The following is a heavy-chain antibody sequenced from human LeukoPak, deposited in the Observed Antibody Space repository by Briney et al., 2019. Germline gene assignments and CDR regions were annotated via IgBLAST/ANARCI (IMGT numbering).Heavy chain of an antibody. CDR2: MSGSGGST. V-gene: IGHV3-23*01. CDR3: AKRHGSGSWSKHPMDV. CDR1: GFTFITYA. D-gene: IGHD6-13*01. J-gene: IGHJ6*02. Sequence: KPGGSLRLSCAASGFTFITYAMTWVRQAPGRGLEWVSSMSGSGGSTDYADSVRGRFSISRDNSKNTLYLQMNSLRAEDTALYYCAKRHGSGSWSKHPMDVWGQGTTVTVSS.